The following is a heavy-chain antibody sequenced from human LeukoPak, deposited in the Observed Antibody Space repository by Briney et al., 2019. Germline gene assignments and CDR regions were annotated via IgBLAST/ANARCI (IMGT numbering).Heavy chain of an antibody. D-gene: IGHD3-3*01. Sequence: PSETLSLTCTVSGGSISSGGYYWSWIRQHPGKGLEWIGYIYYSGSTYYNPSLKSRVTISVDTSKNQFSLKLSSVTAADTAVYYCARELQTIFGVSLLGWGGYFDYWGQGTLVTVSS. CDR1: GGSISSGGYY. V-gene: IGHV4-31*03. CDR2: IYYSGST. J-gene: IGHJ4*02. CDR3: ARELQTIFGVSLLGWGGYFDY.